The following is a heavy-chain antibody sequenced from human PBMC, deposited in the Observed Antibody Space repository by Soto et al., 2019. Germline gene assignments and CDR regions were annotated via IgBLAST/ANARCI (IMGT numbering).Heavy chain of an antibody. J-gene: IGHJ5*02. CDR1: GFTFSGSA. Sequence: QPGGSLRLSCAASGFTFSGSAMHWVRQASGKGLEWVGRIRSKANSYATAYAASVKGRFTISRDDSKNTAYLQMNSLKTEDTAVYYCTTSQSIAGPWGQGTLVTVSS. V-gene: IGHV3-73*01. CDR2: IRSKANSYAT. CDR3: TTSQSIAGP. D-gene: IGHD6-6*01.